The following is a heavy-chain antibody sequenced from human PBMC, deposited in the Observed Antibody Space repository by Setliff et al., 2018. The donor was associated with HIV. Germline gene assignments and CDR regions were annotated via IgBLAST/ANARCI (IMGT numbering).Heavy chain of an antibody. Sequence: PGGSLRLSCAASGFTFSNFAINWVRQAPGKGLEWVSTISGRGTNTYYADSVKGRFTISRDNSKNTLSLQLNSLTAEDSAVYYCARDSRPRSGFWVSDYYYYMDVWGKGTTVTVSS. V-gene: IGHV3-23*01. CDR2: ISGRGTNT. CDR3: ARDSRPRSGFWVSDYYYYMDV. D-gene: IGHD3-3*01. CDR1: GFTFSNFA. J-gene: IGHJ6*03.